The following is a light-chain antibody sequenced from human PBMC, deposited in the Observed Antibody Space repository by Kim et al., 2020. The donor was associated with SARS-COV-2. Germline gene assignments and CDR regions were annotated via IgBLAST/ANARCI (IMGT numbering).Light chain of an antibody. CDR2: LNSDGSH. V-gene: IGLV4-69*01. Sequence: SVKLTCPLSSGHSSYAIAWHQQQPEKGPRYLMKLNSDGSHSKGDGIPDRFSGSSSGAERYLPISSLQSEDEADYYCQTWGTGIWVFGGGTKLTVL. CDR3: QTWGTGIWV. CDR1: SGHSSYA. J-gene: IGLJ3*02.